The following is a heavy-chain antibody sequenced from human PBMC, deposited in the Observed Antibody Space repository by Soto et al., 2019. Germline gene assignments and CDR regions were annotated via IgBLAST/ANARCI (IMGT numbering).Heavy chain of an antibody. CDR1: GFTFTSSA. Sequence: SVKVSCKASGFTFTSSAVQWVRQARGQRLEWIGWIVVGSGNTNYAQRFQERVTITRDMSTSTAYMELSSLRSEDTAVYYCAAGVWFGEKEFDYWGQGTLVTVSS. J-gene: IGHJ4*02. D-gene: IGHD3-10*01. V-gene: IGHV1-58*01. CDR2: IVVGSGNT. CDR3: AAGVWFGEKEFDY.